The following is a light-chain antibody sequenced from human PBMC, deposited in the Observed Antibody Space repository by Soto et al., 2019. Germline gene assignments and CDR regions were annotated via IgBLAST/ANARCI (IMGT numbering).Light chain of an antibody. Sequence: QSALTQPASVSGSPGQSITISCTGTSSDVGGYNYVSWYQQHPGKAPKLMIYEVNNRPSGVSNRFSGSKSGNTASLTISGLPAADEAEYYSHSYTSSSTYVIFGGGTKLTVL. CDR2: EVN. CDR3: HSYTSSSTYVI. J-gene: IGLJ2*01. V-gene: IGLV2-14*01. CDR1: SSDVGGYNY.